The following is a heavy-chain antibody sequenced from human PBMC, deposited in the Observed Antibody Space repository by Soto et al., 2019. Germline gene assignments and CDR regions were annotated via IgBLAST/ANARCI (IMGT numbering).Heavy chain of an antibody. CDR3: AKDRHKRATGTNDY. J-gene: IGHJ4*02. Sequence: QVQLVESGGGVVQPGRSLRLSCAASGFTFSSYGMHWVRQAPGKGLEWVAVISYDGSNKYYADSVKGRFTISRDNSKNTLYLQMKSLRAEDTAVYYCAKDRHKRATGTNDYWGQGTLVTVSS. CDR1: GFTFSSYG. D-gene: IGHD1-1*01. V-gene: IGHV3-30*18. CDR2: ISYDGSNK.